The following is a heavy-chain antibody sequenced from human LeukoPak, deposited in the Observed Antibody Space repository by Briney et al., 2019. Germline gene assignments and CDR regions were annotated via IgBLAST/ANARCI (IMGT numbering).Heavy chain of an antibody. CDR3: ARDPGRRYFDL. CDR2: IYYSGST. Sequence: SETLSLTCTVSGGSISSYYWSWIRQPPGKGLEWIAYIYYSGSTNYNPSLKSRVTISVDTSKNQFSLKLSSVTAADTAVYYCARDPGRRYFDLWGRGTLVTVSS. V-gene: IGHV4-59*01. J-gene: IGHJ2*01. CDR1: GGSISSYY.